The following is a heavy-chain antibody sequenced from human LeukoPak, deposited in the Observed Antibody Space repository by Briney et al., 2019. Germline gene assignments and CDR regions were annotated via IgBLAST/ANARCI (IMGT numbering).Heavy chain of an antibody. Sequence: PGGSLRLSCAASGFAFSSYGMHWVRQAPGKGLEWVSSISSSSSYIYYADSVKGRFTISRDNAKNSLYLQMNSLRAEDTAVYYCARTRLKVGWSDYWGQGTLVTVSS. CDR1: GFAFSSYG. CDR2: ISSSSSYI. V-gene: IGHV3-21*01. J-gene: IGHJ4*02. CDR3: ARTRLKVGWSDY. D-gene: IGHD6-19*01.